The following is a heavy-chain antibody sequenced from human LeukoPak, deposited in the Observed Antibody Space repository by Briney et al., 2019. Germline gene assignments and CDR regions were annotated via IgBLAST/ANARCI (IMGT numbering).Heavy chain of an antibody. J-gene: IGHJ6*02. CDR3: ASPYYYDSSGYYARNYYYYGMDV. Sequence: ASVKVSCKASGGTFSSYAISWVRQAPGQGLEWMGGIIPIFGTANYAQKFQGRVTITADESTSTAYMELSSLGSEDTAVYYCASPYYYDSSGYYARNYYYYGMDVWGQGTTVTVSS. V-gene: IGHV1-69*13. D-gene: IGHD3-22*01. CDR2: IIPIFGTA. CDR1: GGTFSSYA.